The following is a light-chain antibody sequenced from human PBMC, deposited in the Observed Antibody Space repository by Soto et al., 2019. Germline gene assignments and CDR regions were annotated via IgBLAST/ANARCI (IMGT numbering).Light chain of an antibody. CDR2: KAS. Sequence: DIQMTQSPSSLSASVGDRVTITCRASQGIRNELGWYQQKPGKAPKLLIYKASTLKSGVPSRFSGSGSGTEFTLTISSLQPDDFATYYCQHYNSYSEAFGQGTKVDIK. J-gene: IGKJ1*01. CDR3: QHYNSYSEA. V-gene: IGKV1-5*03. CDR1: QGIRNE.